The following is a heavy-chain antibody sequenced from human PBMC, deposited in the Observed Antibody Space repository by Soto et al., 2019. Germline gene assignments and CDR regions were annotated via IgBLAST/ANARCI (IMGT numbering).Heavy chain of an antibody. V-gene: IGHV4-61*01. Sequence: SETLSLTCAVSGGSISSGSYYWSWIRQPPGKGLEWIGYIYYSGSTNYNPSLKSRVTISVDTPKNQFSLKLSSVTAVDTAVYYCARGVPYSYGYVSWFDPWGQGTLVTVS. D-gene: IGHD5-18*01. CDR2: IYYSGST. CDR3: ARGVPYSYGYVSWFDP. J-gene: IGHJ5*02. CDR1: GGSISSGSYY.